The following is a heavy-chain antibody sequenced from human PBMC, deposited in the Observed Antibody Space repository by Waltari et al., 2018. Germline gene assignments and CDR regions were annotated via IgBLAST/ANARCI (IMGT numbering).Heavy chain of an antibody. J-gene: IGHJ5*02. CDR2: IYFTGST. D-gene: IGHD3-3*02. V-gene: IGHV4-39*01. CDR1: GDSLSTSGYF. CDR3: ARFSKSANWFDP. Sequence: QLQLQESGPALVKPSETLSLPCTVPGDSLSTSGYFWGWIRQSPGMGLEWIGSIYFTGSTYYNPSLMSRVTISADTSKNQFSLNLSSVTAADTAVFYCARFSKSANWFDPWGQGTLVTVAS.